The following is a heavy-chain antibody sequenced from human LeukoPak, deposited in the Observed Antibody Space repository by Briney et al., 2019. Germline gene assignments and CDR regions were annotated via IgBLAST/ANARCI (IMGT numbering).Heavy chain of an antibody. CDR1: GVTLSNYA. CDR2: ISSSGSGGNT. V-gene: IGHV3-23*01. Sequence: GGSLRLSCVASGVTLSNYAMSWARQAPGKGLEWVSGISSSGSGGNTYYADSVKGRFTISRDSSRNTLFLHMNTLRAEDTALYYCAKGYSSGWSPFDYWGQGTLVTVSS. D-gene: IGHD6-19*01. J-gene: IGHJ4*02. CDR3: AKGYSSGWSPFDY.